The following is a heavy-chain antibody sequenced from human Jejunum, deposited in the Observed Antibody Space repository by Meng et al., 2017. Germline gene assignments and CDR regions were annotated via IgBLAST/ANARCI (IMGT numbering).Heavy chain of an antibody. J-gene: IGHJ4*02. V-gene: IGHV4-31*03. D-gene: IGHD5-12*01. CDR1: GGPLTTGGYY. CDR2: IYYSGST. CDR3: ARGDTGYSGYVFGY. Sequence: VQLQGAGPGLVKPSQTLALTFSVSGGPLTTGGYYWSWIRQHPGKGLEWIGHIYYSGSTHYNPSLKSRVTISIDTSQNQFSLKLSSVTAADTAVYYCARGDTGYSGYVFGYWGQGTLVTVSS.